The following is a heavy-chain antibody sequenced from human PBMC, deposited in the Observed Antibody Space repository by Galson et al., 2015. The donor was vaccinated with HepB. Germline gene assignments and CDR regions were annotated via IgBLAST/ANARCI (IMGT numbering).Heavy chain of an antibody. CDR2: IDSSSYSI. D-gene: IGHD2-21*01. CDR3: ARGGGDHCGGNCYDFDY. J-gene: IGHJ4*02. Sequence: SLRLSCAGSGFTFSTYSMNWVRQAPGKGLEWVSYIDSSSYSIYYADSVKGRFTISRDYAKSSLYLQMNSLRAEDTAVYYCARGGGDHCGGNCYDFDYWGQGILVTVSS. V-gene: IGHV3-48*01. CDR1: GFTFSTYS.